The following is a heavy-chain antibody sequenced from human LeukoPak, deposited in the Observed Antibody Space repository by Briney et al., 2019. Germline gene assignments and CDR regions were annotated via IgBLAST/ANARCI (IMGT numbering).Heavy chain of an antibody. Sequence: SETLSLTCNVSGGSIWTYYLSWIRQPPGKGLEWIGYIYYSGSTNYNPSLKSRVTISVDKSKNQFSPKLSSVTAADTAVYYCARVLYYDSSGYYFEWFDPWGQGTLVTVSS. D-gene: IGHD3-22*01. CDR1: GGSIWTYY. CDR2: IYYSGST. CDR3: ARVLYYDSSGYYFEWFDP. V-gene: IGHV4-59*01. J-gene: IGHJ5*02.